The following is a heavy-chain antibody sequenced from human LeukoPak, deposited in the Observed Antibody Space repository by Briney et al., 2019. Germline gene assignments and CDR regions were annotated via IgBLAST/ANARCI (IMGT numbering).Heavy chain of an antibody. J-gene: IGHJ4*02. CDR2: VYHGGST. CDR1: GASISSSAR. Sequence: PSGTLSLTCAVSGASISSSARWSWVRQFPGKGLEWIGEVYHGGSTNYNPSLKSRVTISLDNSNNHFSLRLSSVTAADTARYYCARGGYSGYEAYFDYWGQGTLVTVSS. D-gene: IGHD5-12*01. CDR3: ARGGYSGYEAYFDY. V-gene: IGHV4-4*02.